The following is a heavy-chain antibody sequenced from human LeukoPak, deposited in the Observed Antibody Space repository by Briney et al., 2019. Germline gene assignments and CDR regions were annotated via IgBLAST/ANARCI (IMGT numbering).Heavy chain of an antibody. V-gene: IGHV3-48*03. CDR3: ARSARLMKGVVEVTALDD. J-gene: IGHJ4*02. Sequence: TGGSLRLSCEDSGFTFRSYEMNWVRQAPGKGLEWIAYLSSSGSAFSYADSVKGRFTIARDKAKNSVYLEMNSLRADDTAVYYCARSARLMKGVVEVTALDDWGQGTLVTVSS. CDR1: GFTFRSYE. CDR2: LSSSGSAF. D-gene: IGHD3-3*01.